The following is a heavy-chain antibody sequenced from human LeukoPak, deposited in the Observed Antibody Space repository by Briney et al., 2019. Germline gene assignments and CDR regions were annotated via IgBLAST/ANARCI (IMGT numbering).Heavy chain of an antibody. CDR3: AREVVAVAQLWFDP. Sequence: ASVKVSCKPSGYTFTSYGFSWVRQAPGPGLEWMGWISDYNGNTNYAQKLQGRVTMTTDTSTSTAYMELRSLRSDDTAVYYCAREVVAVAQLWFDPWGQGTLVTVSS. V-gene: IGHV1-18*01. CDR2: ISDYNGNT. D-gene: IGHD6-19*01. J-gene: IGHJ5*02. CDR1: GYTFTSYG.